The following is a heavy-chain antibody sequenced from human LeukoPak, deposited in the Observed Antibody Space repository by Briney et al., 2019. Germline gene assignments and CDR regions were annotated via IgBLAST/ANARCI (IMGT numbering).Heavy chain of an antibody. V-gene: IGHV3-7*01. D-gene: IGHD3-10*01. Sequence: SGGSLRLSCATSGFTVSSSWMSWVRQAPGKGLECVANIKEDGREKYYVDSVKGRFTISRDNAKNSLYLQMSSPRAEDTAVYYCARGGRPDYWGQGTLVTVSS. J-gene: IGHJ4*02. CDR2: IKEDGREK. CDR3: ARGGRPDY. CDR1: GFTVSSSW.